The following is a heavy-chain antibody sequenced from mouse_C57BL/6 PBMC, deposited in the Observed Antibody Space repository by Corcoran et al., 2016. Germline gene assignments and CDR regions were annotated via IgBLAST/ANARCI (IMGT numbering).Heavy chain of an antibody. CDR3: TKGSYGYVDV. J-gene: IGHJ1*03. CDR1: GYTFTDYE. D-gene: IGHD1-1*01. Sequence: QVQLQQSGAELVRPGASVTLSCKASGYTFTDYEMHWVKQTPLHGLEWIGAIDPETGGTAYNQKFKGKAILTADKSSSTAYMELRSLTSEDSAVYYCTKGSYGYVDVWGTGTTVTVSS. V-gene: IGHV1-15*01. CDR2: IDPETGGT.